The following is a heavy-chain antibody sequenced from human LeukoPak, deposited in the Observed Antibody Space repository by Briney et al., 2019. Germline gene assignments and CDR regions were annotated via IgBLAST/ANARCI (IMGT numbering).Heavy chain of an antibody. J-gene: IGHJ4*02. D-gene: IGHD1-26*01. CDR2: IRYDGNDK. Sequence: SGGSLRLSCAASGFTFSSYGMHWVRQAPGKGLEWVAFIRYDGNDKHYADSVKGRFTISRDNSKDTLYLQMNSLGAEDTAVYYCAKDLELAPFDYWGQGTLVTVSS. V-gene: IGHV3-30*02. CDR1: GFTFSSYG. CDR3: AKDLELAPFDY.